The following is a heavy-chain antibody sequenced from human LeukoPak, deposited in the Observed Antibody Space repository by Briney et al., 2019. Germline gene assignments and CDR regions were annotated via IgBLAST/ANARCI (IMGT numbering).Heavy chain of an antibody. D-gene: IGHD3-16*01. CDR3: ARGGSWFDP. J-gene: IGHJ5*02. CDR1: GGSISSSSYY. CDR2: IYYSGST. V-gene: IGHV4-39*07. Sequence: SETLSLTCTVSGGSISSSSYYWGWIRQPPGKGLEWIGSIYYSGSTYYNPSLKSRVTISVDTSKNQFSLKLSSVTAADTAVYYCARGGSWFDPWGQGTLVTVSS.